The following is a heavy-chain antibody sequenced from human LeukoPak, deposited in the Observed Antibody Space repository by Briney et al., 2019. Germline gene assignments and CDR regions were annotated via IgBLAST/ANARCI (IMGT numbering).Heavy chain of an antibody. V-gene: IGHV1-2*02. D-gene: IGHD3-9*01. CDR2: INPNSGGT. J-gene: IGHJ4*02. CDR1: GYTFTSYG. CDR3: ARDLINYDILTGFAY. Sequence: ASVKVSCKASGYTFTSYGISWVRQAPGQGLEWMGWINPNSGGTNYAQKFQGRVTMTRDTSISTAYMELSRLRSDDTAVYYCARDLINYDILTGFAYWGQGTLVTVSS.